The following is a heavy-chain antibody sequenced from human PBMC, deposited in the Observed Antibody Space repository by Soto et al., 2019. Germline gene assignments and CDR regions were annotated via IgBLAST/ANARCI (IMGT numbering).Heavy chain of an antibody. CDR2: INLSGGST. CDR1: GYTFTSYY. D-gene: IGHD3-10*01. CDR3: ARDFVWSVGFGELSLYYYYYMDV. V-gene: IGHV1-46*03. Sequence: QVQLVQSGAEVKKPGASVKVSCKASGYTFTSYYMHWVRQAPGQGLEWMGIINLSGGSTRYAQKFPGRVTMTRDTSTSTVYMELSSLRSEDTAVYYCARDFVWSVGFGELSLYYYYYMDVWGKGTTVTVSS. J-gene: IGHJ6*03.